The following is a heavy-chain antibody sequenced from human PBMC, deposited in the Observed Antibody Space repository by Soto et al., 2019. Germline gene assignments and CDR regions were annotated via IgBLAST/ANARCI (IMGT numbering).Heavy chain of an antibody. V-gene: IGHV4-30-4*01. CDR1: GGSISSGNYY. CDR3: ARDLYGDYGYGSFDM. CDR2: ISYSGST. D-gene: IGHD4-17*01. Sequence: PSETLSLTCTVSGGSISSGNYYWSWIRQPPGKGLEWIGFISYSGSTYYNPSLKSRVTISVDKSKNQFSLKLSSVTAADTAVYYCARDLYGDYGYGSFDMWGQGTMVTVSS. J-gene: IGHJ3*02.